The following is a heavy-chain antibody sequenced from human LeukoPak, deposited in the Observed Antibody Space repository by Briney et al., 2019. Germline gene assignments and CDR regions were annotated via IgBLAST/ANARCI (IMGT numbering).Heavy chain of an antibody. CDR1: GYSIRSGYY. CDR3: ARDLRMGGPWRQFDY. D-gene: IGHD3-16*01. Sequence: SETLSLTCTVSGYSIRSGYYWAWIRQPPGKGLEWIGSSYHSGGTDYNPSLKSRITISVDTSKNQFSLQLNSLTAADTAVYYCARDLRMGGPWRQFDYWGQGTLVTVSS. J-gene: IGHJ4*02. V-gene: IGHV4-38-2*02. CDR2: SYHSGGT.